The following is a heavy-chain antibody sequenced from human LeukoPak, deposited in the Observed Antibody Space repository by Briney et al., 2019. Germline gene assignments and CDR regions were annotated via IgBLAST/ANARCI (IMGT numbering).Heavy chain of an antibody. Sequence: SETLSLTCTVSGGSISSSSYYWGWIRQPPGKGLEWIGSIYYSGSTYYNPSLKSRVTISVDTSKNQFSLKLSSVTAADTAVYYCAHRILTGYHEYYFDYWGQGTLVTVSS. V-gene: IGHV4-39*01. CDR1: GGSISSSSYY. J-gene: IGHJ4*02. D-gene: IGHD3-9*01. CDR2: IYYSGST. CDR3: AHRILTGYHEYYFDY.